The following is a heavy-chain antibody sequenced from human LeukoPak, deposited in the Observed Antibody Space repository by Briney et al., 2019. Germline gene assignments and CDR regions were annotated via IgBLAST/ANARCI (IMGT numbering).Heavy chain of an antibody. CDR3: AGTVTKTPRRPVFWYFDL. J-gene: IGHJ2*01. CDR2: VNHGVSN. CDR1: GAFFSGYC. V-gene: IGHV4-34*01. Sequence: SESVSLTCAVYGAFFSGYCWGWIRQPPGEGLGWLGEVNHGVSNNYKPSLKGRFTISVDTSKNQFSLKLSSVTAADTAVYYCAGTVTKTPRRPVFWYFDLWGRGTLVTVSS. D-gene: IGHD4-17*01.